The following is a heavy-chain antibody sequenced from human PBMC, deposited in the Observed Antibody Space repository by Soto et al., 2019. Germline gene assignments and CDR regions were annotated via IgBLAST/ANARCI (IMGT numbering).Heavy chain of an antibody. CDR2: IKSKTDGGTT. CDR1: GFTFSNAW. Sequence: GGSLRLSCAASGFTFSNAWMNWVRQAPGKGLEWVGRIKSKTDGGTTDYAAPVKGRFTISRDDSKNTLYLQMNSLKTEDTAVYYCTTTLPGVPPDLYYYYYYGMDVWGQGTTVTVSS. CDR3: TTTLPGVPPDLYYYYYYGMDV. J-gene: IGHJ6*02. V-gene: IGHV3-15*07. D-gene: IGHD2-8*01.